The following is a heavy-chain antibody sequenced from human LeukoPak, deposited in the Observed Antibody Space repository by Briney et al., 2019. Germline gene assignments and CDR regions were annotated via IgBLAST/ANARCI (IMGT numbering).Heavy chain of an antibody. CDR1: GFTVSSNY. V-gene: IGHV4-59*02. CDR2: IYYSGST. J-gene: IGHJ3*02. Sequence: GSLRLSCAASGFTVSSNYMSWIRQPPGKGLEWIGYIYYSGSTNYNPSLKSRVTISVDTSKNQFSLKLSSVTAADTAVYYCARDQADYYDILTGLGTFDIWGQGTMVTVSS. D-gene: IGHD3-9*01. CDR3: ARDQADYYDILTGLGTFDI.